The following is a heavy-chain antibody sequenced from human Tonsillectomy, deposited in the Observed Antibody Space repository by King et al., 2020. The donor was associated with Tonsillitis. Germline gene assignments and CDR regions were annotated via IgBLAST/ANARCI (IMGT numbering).Heavy chain of an antibody. CDR1: GFTFSNYW. CDR3: ARDGLIFGVDIIELCAFAI. CDR2: MSQDGGEK. D-gene: IGHD3-3*01. Sequence: VQLVESGGGLVQPGGSLRLSCAASGFTFSNYWMTWVRQAPGKGLEWVASMSQDGGEKDYMDSVKGRFTISRDNAKNSLHLQMSSLTAEDTAVYFCARDGLIFGVDIIELCAFAIWGQGTMVTVSS. J-gene: IGHJ3*02. V-gene: IGHV3-7*03.